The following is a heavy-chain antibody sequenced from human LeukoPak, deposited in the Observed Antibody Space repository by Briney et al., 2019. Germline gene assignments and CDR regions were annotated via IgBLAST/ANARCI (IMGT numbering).Heavy chain of an antibody. D-gene: IGHD3-10*01. J-gene: IGHJ5*02. CDR1: GGSISSSSYY. CDR2: IYYSGST. CDR3: ASPYYYGSGRGFDP. V-gene: IGHV4-39*01. Sequence: PSETLSLTCTVSGGSISSSSYYWGWIRQPPGKGLEWIGSIYYSGSTYYNPSLKSRVTISVDTSKNQFSLKLSSVTAADTAVYYCASPYYYGSGRGFDPWGQGTLVTVSS.